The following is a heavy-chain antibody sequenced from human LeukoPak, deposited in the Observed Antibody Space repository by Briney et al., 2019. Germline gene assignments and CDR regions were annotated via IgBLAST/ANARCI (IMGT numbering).Heavy chain of an antibody. D-gene: IGHD1-7*01. CDR1: GYTFTSYG. J-gene: IGHJ4*02. CDR2: MNPNSGNT. CDR3: AREGELGPYYFDY. V-gene: IGHV1-8*02. Sequence: ASVKVSCKASGYTFTSYGISWVRQAPGQGLEWMGWMNPNSGNTGYAQKFQGRVTMTRDTSISTAYMELSRLRSDDTAVYYCAREGELGPYYFDYWGQGTLVTVSS.